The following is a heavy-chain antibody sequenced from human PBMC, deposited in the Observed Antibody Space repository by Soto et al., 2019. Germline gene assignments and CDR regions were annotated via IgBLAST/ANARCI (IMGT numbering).Heavy chain of an antibody. D-gene: IGHD6-19*01. J-gene: IGHJ4*02. V-gene: IGHV3-20*04. Sequence: EVHLVESGGRMVRPGESLRLSCAASGFNFEEYGMTWVRQAPGKGLEWVAGSNWDGDDTGYADSVQGRFTISRDNAKKFLYLQMNGLRVEDTALYYCARGDIAVAVSSDYWGQGTLVTVSS. CDR1: GFNFEEYG. CDR3: ARGDIAVAVSSDY. CDR2: SNWDGDDT.